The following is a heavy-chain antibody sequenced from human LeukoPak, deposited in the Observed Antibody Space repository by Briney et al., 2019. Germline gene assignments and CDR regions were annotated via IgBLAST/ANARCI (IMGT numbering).Heavy chain of an antibody. V-gene: IGHV4-59*01. J-gene: IGHJ4*02. CDR2: IYYSGST. D-gene: IGHD6-13*01. CDR3: ARGEGIAAASDY. Sequence: SETLSLTCTVSGGSISSYYWSWIRQPPGKGLEWIGNIYYSGSTNYNPSLKSRVTISVDTSKNQFSLKLSSVTAADTAVYHCARGEGIAAASDYWGQGTLVTVSS. CDR1: GGSISSYY.